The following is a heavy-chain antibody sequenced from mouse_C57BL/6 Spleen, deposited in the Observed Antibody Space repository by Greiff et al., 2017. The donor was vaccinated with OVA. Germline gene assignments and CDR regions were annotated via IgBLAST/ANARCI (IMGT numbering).Heavy chain of an antibody. D-gene: IGHD1-3*01. Sequence: EVQLQQSGPELVKPGASVKISCKASGYTFTDYYMNWVKQSHGKSLEWIGDINPNNGGTSYNQKFKGKATLTVDKSSSTAYMELRSLTSEDSAVYYCARVYRGGFLDYWGQGTTLTVSS. J-gene: IGHJ2*01. CDR3: ARVYRGGFLDY. V-gene: IGHV1-26*01. CDR1: GYTFTDYY. CDR2: INPNNGGT.